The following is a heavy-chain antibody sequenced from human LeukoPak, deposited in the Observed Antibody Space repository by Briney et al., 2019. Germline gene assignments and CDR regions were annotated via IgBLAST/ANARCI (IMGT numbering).Heavy chain of an antibody. CDR2: ISYTGTYI. CDR1: RLTFSRYS. Sequence: GGSLRLSCAASRLTFSRYSMNWVRQAPGKGLEWVSSISYTGTYIYYADSVKARFTISRDNAENSVYLQMNSLRVEDTAVYYCTRGRGSYRPIDYWGQGTLVTVSS. J-gene: IGHJ4*02. CDR3: TRGRGSYRPIDY. D-gene: IGHD1-26*01. V-gene: IGHV3-21*01.